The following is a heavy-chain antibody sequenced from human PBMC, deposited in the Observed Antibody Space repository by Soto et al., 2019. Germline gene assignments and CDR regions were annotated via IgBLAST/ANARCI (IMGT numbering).Heavy chain of an antibody. D-gene: IGHD2-21*02. CDR1: GYTFTSYA. Sequence: ASVKLSCKASGYTFTSYAMHWVRQAPGQRLEWMGWINAGNGNTKYSQKFQGRVTITRDTSASTAYMELSSLRSEDTAVYYCARSIVVVTALDYWGQGTLVTLSS. CDR2: INAGNGNT. CDR3: ARSIVVVTALDY. J-gene: IGHJ4*02. V-gene: IGHV1-3*01.